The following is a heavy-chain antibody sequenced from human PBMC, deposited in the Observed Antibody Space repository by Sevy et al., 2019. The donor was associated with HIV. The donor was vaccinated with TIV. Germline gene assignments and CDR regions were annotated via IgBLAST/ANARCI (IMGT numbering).Heavy chain of an antibody. V-gene: IGHV3-49*04. CDR2: LKSKASGGTL. CDR1: GFTFDDYA. D-gene: IGHD1-1*01. CDR3: TRWKGDQSLFDY. J-gene: IGHJ4*02. Sequence: GGSLRLSCAASGFTFDDYAMNWVRQAPGKGLEWVAFLKSKASGGTLHHAASVQGRFTISRDDSKNIAYLQMNDLKTEDTAVYYCTRWKGDQSLFDYWGQGALVTVSS.